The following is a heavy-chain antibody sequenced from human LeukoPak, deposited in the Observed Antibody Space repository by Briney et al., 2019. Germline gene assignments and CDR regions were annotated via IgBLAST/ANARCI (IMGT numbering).Heavy chain of an antibody. CDR2: INPNRGST. J-gene: IGHJ6*02. V-gene: IGHV1-2*02. D-gene: IGHD2-2*02. CDR3: ARLPRRNDIVVVPAAIPTGDVMDV. Sequence: ASVKVSCKASGYTFSGYYMHWVRQAPGQGLEWMGWINPNRGSTNYAQKFQGRGTMTRDTSISTAYMELSRLRPDDTAVYYCARLPRRNDIVVVPAAIPTGDVMDVWGQGTTVTVSS. CDR1: GYTFSGYY.